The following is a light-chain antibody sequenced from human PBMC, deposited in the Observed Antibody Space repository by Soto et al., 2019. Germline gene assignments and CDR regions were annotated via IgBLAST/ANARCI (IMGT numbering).Light chain of an antibody. V-gene: IGKV3-15*01. CDR3: QQYNNWPHT. CDR1: QSVSNN. J-gene: IGKJ2*01. Sequence: EIVMTRSPATLSVSPGERATLSCRASQSVSNNLAWYQQKPGQAPRLLIYGASTRATGIPARFSGSGYGTEVSLTISSLQSEDFAVYYCQQYNNWPHTFGQGTKLGFK. CDR2: GAS.